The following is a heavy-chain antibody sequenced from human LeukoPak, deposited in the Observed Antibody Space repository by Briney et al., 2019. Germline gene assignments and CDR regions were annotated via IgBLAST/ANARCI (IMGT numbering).Heavy chain of an antibody. CDR1: GFTFSSYA. J-gene: IGHJ6*03. Sequence: PGRSLRLSCAASGFTFSSYAMHWVRQAPGKGLEWVAVISYDGSNKYYADSVKGRFTISRDNSKNTLYLQMNSLRAEDTAVYYCARDGFRVVVVVAATPAYYMDVWGKGTTVTVSS. CDR3: ARDGFRVVVVVAATPAYYMDV. V-gene: IGHV3-30*01. CDR2: ISYDGSNK. D-gene: IGHD2-15*01.